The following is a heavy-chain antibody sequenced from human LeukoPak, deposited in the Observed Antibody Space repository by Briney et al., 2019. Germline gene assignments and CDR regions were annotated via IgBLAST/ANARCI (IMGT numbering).Heavy chain of an antibody. Sequence: PGGSLRLSCAASGFTFSSYSMNWVRQAPGKGLEWVSSISSSSSYIYYADSVKGRFTISRDNAKNSLYLQMNSLRAEDTAVYYCATDNIANGGKLLSPGYYFDYWGQGTLVTVSS. CDR2: ISSSSSYI. J-gene: IGHJ4*02. D-gene: IGHD4-23*01. V-gene: IGHV3-21*01. CDR1: GFTFSSYS. CDR3: ATDNIANGGKLLSPGYYFDY.